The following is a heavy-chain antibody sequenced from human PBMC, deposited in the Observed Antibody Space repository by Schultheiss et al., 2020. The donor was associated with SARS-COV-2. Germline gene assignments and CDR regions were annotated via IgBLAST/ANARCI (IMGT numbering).Heavy chain of an antibody. CDR2: ISAYNGNT. D-gene: IGHD4-17*01. CDR3: ARDLYGDYSPPGDAFDI. V-gene: IGHV1-18*01. Sequence: ASVKVSCKASGYTFTSYGISWVRQAPGQGLEWMGWISAYNGNTNYAQKLQGRVTMTTDTSTSTAYMELRSLRSDDTAVYYCARDLYGDYSPPGDAFDIWGQGTMVTVSS. CDR1: GYTFTSYG. J-gene: IGHJ3*02.